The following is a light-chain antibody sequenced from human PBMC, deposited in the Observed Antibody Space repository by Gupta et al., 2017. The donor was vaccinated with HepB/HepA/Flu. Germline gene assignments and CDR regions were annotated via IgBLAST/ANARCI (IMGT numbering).Light chain of an antibody. CDR1: NSNIGAAYG. CDR3: QSYDSSRGVV. J-gene: IGLJ2*01. CDR2: ANT. V-gene: IGLV1-40*01. Sequence: QSVLTQPPSVSGAPGQRVTISCTGGNSNIGAAYGVHWYQQLPGTAPKLLIYANTNRPSGVPDRFSGSKSGTSASLAITGLQAEDEADYYCQSYDSSRGVVFGGGTKLTVL.